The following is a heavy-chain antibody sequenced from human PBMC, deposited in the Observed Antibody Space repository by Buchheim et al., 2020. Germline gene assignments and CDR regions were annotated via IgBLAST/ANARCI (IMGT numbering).Heavy chain of an antibody. D-gene: IGHD2/OR15-2a*01. Sequence: QVQLQESGPGLVKPSETLSLTCSISGDSISAYYWSWIRQPAGKGLEWIGRIYASGTTSYNPSLKSRVTMSVDTSKNQFSLQVYSVTAADTAVYYCARGSGIFDSTGHQDYYFTHWGQETL. J-gene: IGHJ4*02. V-gene: IGHV4-4*07. CDR2: IYASGTT. CDR3: ARGSGIFDSTGHQDYYFTH. CDR1: GDSISAYY.